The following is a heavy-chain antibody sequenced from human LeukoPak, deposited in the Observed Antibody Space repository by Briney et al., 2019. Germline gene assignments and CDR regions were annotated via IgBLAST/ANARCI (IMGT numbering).Heavy chain of an antibody. CDR1: GYTFTSYG. Sequence: GASVKVSCKASGYTFTSYGISWVRQAPGQGLEWMGWISAYNGNTNYAQKLQGRVTMTTDTSTSTAYMELRSLRSDDTAVYYCAREGGGNYYDSSGYPGFSHIWVEGTMVTVSS. D-gene: IGHD3-22*01. J-gene: IGHJ3*02. CDR2: ISAYNGNT. V-gene: IGHV1-18*01. CDR3: AREGGGNYYDSSGYPGFSHI.